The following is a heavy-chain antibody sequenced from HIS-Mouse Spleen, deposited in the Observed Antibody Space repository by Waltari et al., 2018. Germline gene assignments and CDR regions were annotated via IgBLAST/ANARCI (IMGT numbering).Heavy chain of an antibody. Sequence: QVQLQQWGAGLLKPSETLSLTCAVYGGSFSGYYWSWIRQPPGKGLEWIGEINHSGSTNYNPSLKSRVTISVDTSKNQFSLKLSSLTAAVTAVYYCARRHIVVVTAIRSAFDIWGQGTMVTVSS. D-gene: IGHD2-21*02. CDR3: ARRHIVVVTAIRSAFDI. V-gene: IGHV4-34*01. CDR1: GGSFSGYY. CDR2: INHSGST. J-gene: IGHJ3*02.